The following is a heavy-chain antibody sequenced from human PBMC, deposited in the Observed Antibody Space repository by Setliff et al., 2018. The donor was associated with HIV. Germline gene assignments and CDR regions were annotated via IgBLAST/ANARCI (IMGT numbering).Heavy chain of an antibody. J-gene: IGHJ6*02. Sequence: GGSLRLSCAASGFIFSNYWMHWVRQAPGKGLVWVSRINSDGSSISYADSVKGRFTISRDNAKNKLYLQMNSLRGEDTAVYYCAREIRTVYTGGHYFYGIDVWGQGTAVTVSS. D-gene: IGHD3-16*01. CDR1: GFIFSNYW. CDR2: INSDGSSI. CDR3: AREIRTVYTGGHYFYGIDV. V-gene: IGHV3-74*01.